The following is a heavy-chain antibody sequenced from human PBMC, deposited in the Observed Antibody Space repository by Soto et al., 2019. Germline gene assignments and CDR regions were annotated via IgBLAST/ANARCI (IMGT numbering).Heavy chain of an antibody. Sequence: PGGSLRLSCAASGFTFSSYSMNWVRQAPGKGLEWVSYISSSSTIYYADSVKGRFTISRDNAKNSLYLQMNSLRDEDTAVYYCARGPSDFWSGYYTGNSYYGMDVWGQGTTVTVSS. CDR2: ISSSSTI. J-gene: IGHJ6*02. CDR3: ARGPSDFWSGYYTGNSYYGMDV. D-gene: IGHD3-3*01. V-gene: IGHV3-48*02. CDR1: GFTFSSYS.